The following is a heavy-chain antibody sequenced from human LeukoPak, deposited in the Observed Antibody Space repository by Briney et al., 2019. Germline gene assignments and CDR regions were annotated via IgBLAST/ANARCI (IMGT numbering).Heavy chain of an antibody. CDR1: GFTFSSYA. V-gene: IGHV3-23*01. Sequence: GGSLRLSCAASGFTFSSYAMSWVRQAPGEGLEWVSAISGSGGSTYYADSVKGRFTISRDNSKNTLYLQMNGLRAEDTAVYYCANPEMVPEALEGDYWGQGTLVTVSS. CDR2: ISGSGGST. CDR3: ANPEMVPEALEGDY. J-gene: IGHJ4*02. D-gene: IGHD1-1*01.